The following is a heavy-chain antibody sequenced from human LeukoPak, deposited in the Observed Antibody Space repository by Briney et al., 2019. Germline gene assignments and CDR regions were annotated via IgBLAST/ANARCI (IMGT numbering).Heavy chain of an antibody. D-gene: IGHD6-19*01. CDR3: ARDPWFGSGWYFGY. Sequence: PGGSLRLSCRASGFTFSYHGMHWVRQAPGKGLEWVAVIADEGHNQYYSDSVKGRFIISRDNSKRTLYLQMNSLRTEDTAVYYCARDPWFGSGWYFGYWGLGTQVTVSS. CDR2: IADEGHNQ. V-gene: IGHV3-30*03. J-gene: IGHJ4*02. CDR1: GFTFSYHG.